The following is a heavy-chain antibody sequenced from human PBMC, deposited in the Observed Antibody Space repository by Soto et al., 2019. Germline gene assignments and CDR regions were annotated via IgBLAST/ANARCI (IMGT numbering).Heavy chain of an antibody. D-gene: IGHD1-1*01. CDR2: ISHSGTT. J-gene: IGHJ4*02. CDR1: LVSISSGNW. CDR3: ATKNVPTPGND. V-gene: IGHV4-4*02. Sequence: QVQLQESGPGLVEPSGTLSLTCAVSLVSISSGNWWSWVRQPPGRGLEYIGEISHSGTTNYNPSLESXLTISLDASKNQFSLKLTSVTAADTAVYYRATKNVPTPGNDWGQGTLVIVSS.